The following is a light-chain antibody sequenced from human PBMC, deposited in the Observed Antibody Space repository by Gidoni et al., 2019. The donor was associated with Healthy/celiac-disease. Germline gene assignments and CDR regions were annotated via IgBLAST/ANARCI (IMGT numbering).Light chain of an antibody. CDR3: QQSYSTGWT. J-gene: IGKJ1*01. CDR1: QSISKY. V-gene: IGKV1-39*01. CDR2: ATS. Sequence: DIQMTQSPFSLSASVGDRVTITCRASQSISKYLNWYQQKPGEAPNLLIYATSSLQSGVPSRFSGSGSGTDFTLTISSLRPEDFATYYCQQSYSTGWTFXXXTKVEIK.